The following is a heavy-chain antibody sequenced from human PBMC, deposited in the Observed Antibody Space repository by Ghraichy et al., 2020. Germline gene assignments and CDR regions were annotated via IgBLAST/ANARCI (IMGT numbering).Heavy chain of an antibody. CDR3: ARDHWAPVWFDP. V-gene: IGHV3-21*01. D-gene: IGHD3-16*01. Sequence: GGSLRLSCVASGFTFSSYSMNWVRQAPGKGLEWVSSISSSSSYIYYADSVKGRFTISRDNAKNSLYLQMNSLRAEDTAVYYCARDHWAPVWFDPWGQGTLVTVSS. CDR2: ISSSSSYI. J-gene: IGHJ5*02. CDR1: GFTFSSYS.